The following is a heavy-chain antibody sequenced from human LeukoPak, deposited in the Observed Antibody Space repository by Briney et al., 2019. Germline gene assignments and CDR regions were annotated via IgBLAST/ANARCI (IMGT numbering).Heavy chain of an antibody. D-gene: IGHD2-21*02. CDR1: GFTFSSYS. Sequence: GGSLRLSCAASGFTFSSYSMNWVRQAPGKGLEWVSYISSSSSTIYYADSVKGRFTISRDNAKSSLYLQMNSLRAEDTAVYYCARDPLRNPYCGGDCYSGVGDYWGQGTLVTVSS. CDR2: ISSSSSTI. CDR3: ARDPLRNPYCGGDCYSGVGDY. V-gene: IGHV3-48*04. J-gene: IGHJ4*02.